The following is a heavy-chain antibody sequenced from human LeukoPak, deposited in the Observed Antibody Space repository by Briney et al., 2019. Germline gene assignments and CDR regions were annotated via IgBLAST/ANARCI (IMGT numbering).Heavy chain of an antibody. CDR1: GFTFSSYA. CDR3: AKDIFTGIAAAGAIDY. J-gene: IGHJ4*02. CDR2: ISWNSGSI. Sequence: GGSLRLPCAASGFTFSSYAMSWVRQAPGKGLEWVSGISWNSGSIGYADSVKGRFTISRDNAKNSLYLQMNSLRAEDTALYYCAKDIFTGIAAAGAIDYWGQGTLVTVSS. V-gene: IGHV3-9*01. D-gene: IGHD6-13*01.